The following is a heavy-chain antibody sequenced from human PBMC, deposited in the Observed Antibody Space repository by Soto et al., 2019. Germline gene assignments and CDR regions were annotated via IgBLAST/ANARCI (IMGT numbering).Heavy chain of an antibody. CDR2: MSAYNGNT. J-gene: IGHJ4*02. CDR1: GYTFTSYG. CDR3: ARDMVRGVILNTPFDY. D-gene: IGHD3-10*01. Sequence: ASVKFSCKASGYTFTSYGISWVRQAPGQGLEWMGWMSAYNGNTNYAQKLQGRVTMTTDTSTSTAYMELRSLRSDDTAVYYCARDMVRGVILNTPFDYWGQGTLVNVSS. V-gene: IGHV1-18*01.